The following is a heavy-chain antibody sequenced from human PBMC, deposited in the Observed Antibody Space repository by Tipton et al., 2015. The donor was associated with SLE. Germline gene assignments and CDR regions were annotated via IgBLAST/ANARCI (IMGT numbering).Heavy chain of an antibody. CDR3: ARESGSYSGYYMDV. CDR2: INYSGDRT. J-gene: IGHJ6*03. V-gene: IGHV3-23*01. Sequence: SLRLSCVASGFTFNSYAMSWVRQAPGKGLEWVSAINYSGDRTYYIDSVKGRFTISRDNSRNTLFLQMNSLRAEDTAVYYCARESGSYSGYYMDVWGKGTTVTVSS. D-gene: IGHD1-26*01. CDR1: GFTFNSYA.